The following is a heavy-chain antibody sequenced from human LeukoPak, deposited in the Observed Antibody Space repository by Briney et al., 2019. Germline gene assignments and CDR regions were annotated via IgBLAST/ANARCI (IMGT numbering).Heavy chain of an antibody. D-gene: IGHD6-19*01. V-gene: IGHV3-53*01. CDR1: GFTVSSNY. CDR2: IYRGGTT. J-gene: IGHJ3*02. CDR3: ARALPLAAIAVAGQWAFDI. Sequence: GGSLRLSCAASGFTVSSNYMSWVRQAPGKGLEWVSVIYRGGTTYYADSVKGRFTISRDNSKNTLYLQMNSLRAEDTAVYYCARALPLAAIAVAGQWAFDIWGQGTMVTVSS.